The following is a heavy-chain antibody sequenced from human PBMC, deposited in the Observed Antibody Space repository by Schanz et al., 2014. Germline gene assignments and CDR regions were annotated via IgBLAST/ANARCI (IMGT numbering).Heavy chain of an antibody. J-gene: IGHJ5*02. D-gene: IGHD3-9*01. V-gene: IGHV3-48*01. CDR2: ITYNGGTI. CDR3: AKAADWPVTRFDP. Sequence: EVHLVESGGGLVQPGGSLRLSCAASGITFSSHSFNWVRQAPGKGLEWISYITYNGGTIYYADSVKGRFTISSDNSKSTLYLQRSSLRAEDTAVYYCAKAADWPVTRFDPWGQGTLVTVSS. CDR1: GITFSSHS.